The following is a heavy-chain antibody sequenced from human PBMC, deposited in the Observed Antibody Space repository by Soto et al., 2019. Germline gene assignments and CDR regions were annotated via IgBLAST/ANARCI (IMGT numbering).Heavy chain of an antibody. Sequence: EVQLVESGGGLVKPGGSLRLSCAASGFTFSSYSMNWVRQVPGKGLEWVSSISSSSSYIYYADSVKGRFTISRDNAKNSLYLQMNSLRAEDTAVYYCARDRDFDWPTDYRGQGTLVTASS. CDR3: ARDRDFDWPTDY. V-gene: IGHV3-21*01. CDR1: GFTFSSYS. J-gene: IGHJ4*02. D-gene: IGHD3-9*01. CDR2: ISSSSSYI.